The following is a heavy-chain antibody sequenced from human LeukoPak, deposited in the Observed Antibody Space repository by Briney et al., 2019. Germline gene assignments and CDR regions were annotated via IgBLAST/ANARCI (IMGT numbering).Heavy chain of an antibody. Sequence: PGGSLRLSCAASGFTFSSYAMHWVRQAPGKGLEWVAVISYDGSNKYYADPVKGRFTISRDNSKNTLYLQMNSLRAEDTAVYYCARDRSGSPDYWGQGTLVTVSS. CDR2: ISYDGSNK. CDR3: ARDRSGSPDY. J-gene: IGHJ4*02. D-gene: IGHD1-26*01. CDR1: GFTFSSYA. V-gene: IGHV3-30-3*01.